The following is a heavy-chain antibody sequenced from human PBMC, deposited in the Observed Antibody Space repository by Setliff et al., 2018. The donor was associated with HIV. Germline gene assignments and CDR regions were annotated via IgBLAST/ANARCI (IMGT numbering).Heavy chain of an antibody. D-gene: IGHD1-26*01. Sequence: PSETLSLTCTVSGGSISSSVYYWGWIRQPPGKGLEWIGNIYYSGSTYYNPSLKSRITISVDTSKNQFSLKLSSVTAADTAVYYCARHYQRSWVGVDYYFMDVWGKGTTVTVSS. J-gene: IGHJ6*03. CDR2: IYYSGST. CDR3: ARHYQRSWVGVDYYFMDV. CDR1: GGSISSSVYY. V-gene: IGHV4-39*01.